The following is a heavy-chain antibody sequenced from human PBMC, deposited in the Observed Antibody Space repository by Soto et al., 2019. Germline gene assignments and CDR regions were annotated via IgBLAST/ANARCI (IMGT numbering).Heavy chain of an antibody. Sequence: SETLSLTCTVSGDSISGGAYYWSWIRQHPGKGLEWIGYIYYRGSTYYNPSLKSRVTISVDTSKNQFSLKLSSVTAADTAVYYCATTGSGVAWRWFDPWGQGTQVTVSS. J-gene: IGHJ5*02. D-gene: IGHD2-15*01. CDR2: IYYRGST. V-gene: IGHV4-31*03. CDR3: ATTGSGVAWRWFDP. CDR1: GDSISGGAYY.